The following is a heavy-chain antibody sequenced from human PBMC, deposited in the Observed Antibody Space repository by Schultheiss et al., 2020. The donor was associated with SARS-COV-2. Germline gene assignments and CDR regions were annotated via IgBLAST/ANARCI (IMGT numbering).Heavy chain of an antibody. CDR2: ISGSGGST. CDR1: GFTFSNYA. V-gene: IGHV3-23*01. CDR3: ATRYSSSWYHAFDI. D-gene: IGHD6-13*01. J-gene: IGHJ3*02. Sequence: GSLRLSCAASGFTFSNYAMSWVRQAPGKGLEWVSAISGSGGSTYYADSVKGRFTISRDNSKNTLFLQMSSLRAEDTAVYYCATRYSSSWYHAFDIWGQGTMVTVSS.